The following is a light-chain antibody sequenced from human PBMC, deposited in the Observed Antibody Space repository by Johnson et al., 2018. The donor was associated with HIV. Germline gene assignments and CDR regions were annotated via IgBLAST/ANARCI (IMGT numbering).Light chain of an antibody. CDR2: KND. V-gene: IGLV1-51*02. J-gene: IGLJ1*01. Sequence: QSVLTQPPSVSAAPGQKVTISCSTNSSNFGNNYVSWYQQLPGTAPKLLIYKNDKRPSGIPDRFSGSKSGTSATLGITGLQTGDEADYYCGPWDSRLSAGVFGTGTKGTVL. CDR3: GPWDSRLSAGV. CDR1: SSNFGNNY.